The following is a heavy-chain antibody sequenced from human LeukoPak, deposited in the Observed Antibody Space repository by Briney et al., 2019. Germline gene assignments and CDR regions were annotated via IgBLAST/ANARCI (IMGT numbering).Heavy chain of an antibody. CDR1: GFTLTTYW. D-gene: IGHD3-16*02. Sequence: GGSLRLSCAASGFTLTTYWMSWVRQAPGKGLEWVANIKQDGTEKYYVDSVKGRFTISRDNAKNSLYLQMNSLRVEDTAVYYCARGPPPYVWGSYRYNLAYYFDYWGQGTLVTVSS. CDR2: IKQDGTEK. V-gene: IGHV3-7*01. J-gene: IGHJ4*02. CDR3: ARGPPPYVWGSYRYNLAYYFDY.